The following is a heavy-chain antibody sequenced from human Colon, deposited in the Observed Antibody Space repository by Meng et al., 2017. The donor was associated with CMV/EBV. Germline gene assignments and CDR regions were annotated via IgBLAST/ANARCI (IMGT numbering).Heavy chain of an antibody. CDR2: TYYRSKWYN. J-gene: IGHJ4*02. Sequence: QVQLQQSGPGLVKPSQTLSLTCVISGDSVPSNSVAWAWIRQSPSRGLEWLGRTYYRSKWYNDYAMFVKSRITISQDTSKNQFSLQPNSVTPEDTAVYYCARHNGGTYRFDCWGQGTLVTVSA. D-gene: IGHD1-26*01. V-gene: IGHV6-1*01. CDR1: GDSVPSNSVA. CDR3: ARHNGGTYRFDC.